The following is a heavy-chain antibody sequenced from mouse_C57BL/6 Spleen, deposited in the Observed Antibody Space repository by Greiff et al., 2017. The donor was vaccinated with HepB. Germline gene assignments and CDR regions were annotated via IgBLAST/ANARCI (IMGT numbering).Heavy chain of an antibody. CDR2: IHPSDSDT. D-gene: IGHD3-2*02. CDR3: AMEGAAQATLYYYAMDY. Sequence: QVQLQQPGAELVKPGASVKVSCKASGYTFTSYWMHWVKQRPGQGLEWTGRIHPSDSDTNYNQKFKGKATLTVDKSSSTAYMQLSSLTSEDSAVYYCAMEGAAQATLYYYAMDYWGQGTSVTVSS. CDR1: GYTFTSYW. J-gene: IGHJ4*01. V-gene: IGHV1-74*01.